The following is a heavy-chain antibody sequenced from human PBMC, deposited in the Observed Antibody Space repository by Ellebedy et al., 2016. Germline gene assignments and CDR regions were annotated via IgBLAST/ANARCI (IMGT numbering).Heavy chain of an antibody. V-gene: IGHV4-59*12. CDR1: GGSISSYY. CDR3: ARDLSAGWELLGYFDY. D-gene: IGHD1-26*01. Sequence: SETLSLTCTVSGGSISSYYWSWIRQPPGKGLEWIGYIYYSGSTYYNPSLKSRVTISVDTSKNQFSLKLSSVTAADTAVYYCARDLSAGWELLGYFDYWGQGTLVTVSS. CDR2: IYYSGST. J-gene: IGHJ4*02.